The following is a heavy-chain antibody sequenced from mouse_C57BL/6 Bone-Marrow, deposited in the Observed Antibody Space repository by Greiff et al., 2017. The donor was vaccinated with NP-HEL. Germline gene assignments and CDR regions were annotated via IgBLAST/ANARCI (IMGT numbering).Heavy chain of an antibody. CDR3: TLHSSVAMDY. Sequence: VQLQQPGAELVRPGASVKLSCTASGFNIKDDYMHWVKQRPEQGLEWIGWIDPENGDTEYASKFQGKATITADTSSNTAYLQLSSLTSEDTAVYYCTLHSSVAMDYWGQGTSVTVSS. D-gene: IGHD3-1*01. J-gene: IGHJ4*01. V-gene: IGHV14-4*01. CDR1: GFNIKDDY. CDR2: IDPENGDT.